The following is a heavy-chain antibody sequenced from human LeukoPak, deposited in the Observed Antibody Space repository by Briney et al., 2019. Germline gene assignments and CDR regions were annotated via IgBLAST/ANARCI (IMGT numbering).Heavy chain of an antibody. V-gene: IGHV1-69*05. Sequence: ASVKVSCKASGGTFSNYAINWVRQAPGQGLEWMGGIAPLFGTTNYAQRFQGRVTITTDESTSSAYMELSSLRSHDTAVYHCAIGSGSYQGGWFDPWGQGTLVTVSS. CDR1: GGTFSNYA. D-gene: IGHD1-26*01. J-gene: IGHJ5*02. CDR3: AIGSGSYQGGWFDP. CDR2: IAPLFGTT.